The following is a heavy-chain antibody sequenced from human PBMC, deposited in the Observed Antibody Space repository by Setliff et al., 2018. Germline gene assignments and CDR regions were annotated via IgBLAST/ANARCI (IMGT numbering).Heavy chain of an antibody. CDR2: INSGGSKV. D-gene: IGHD3-3*01. Sequence: GGSLRLSCAASGFTFRSYEMNWVRQTPGKGLEWVSYINSGGSKVYYADSVKGRFTISRDNAKNSLYLQMNSLRAEDTAVYYCARGVTIFGGGYFDFWGQGTLVTVSS. J-gene: IGHJ4*02. CDR1: GFTFRSYE. V-gene: IGHV3-48*03. CDR3: ARGVTIFGGGYFDF.